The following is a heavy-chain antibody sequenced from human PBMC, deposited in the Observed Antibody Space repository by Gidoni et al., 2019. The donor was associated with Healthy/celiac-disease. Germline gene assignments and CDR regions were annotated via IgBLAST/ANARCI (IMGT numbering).Heavy chain of an antibody. J-gene: IGHJ4*02. CDR2: IYYSGST. D-gene: IGHD3-16*02. CDR1: GGSISSSSYY. V-gene: IGHV4-39*01. Sequence: QLQLQESGPGLVKPSETLSLTCTVSGGSISSSSYYWGWIRQPPGKGLEWIGSIYYSGSTYYNPSLKSRVTISVDTSKNQFSLKLSSVTAADTAVYYCARLREDDYVWGSYRYTRYFDYWGQGTLVTVSS. CDR3: ARLREDDYVWGSYRYTRYFDY.